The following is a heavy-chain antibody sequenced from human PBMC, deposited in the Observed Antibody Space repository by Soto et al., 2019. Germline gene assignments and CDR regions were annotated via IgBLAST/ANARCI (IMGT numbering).Heavy chain of an antibody. Sequence: EVLLQQSGAEAREPGGVVKMSCAVSGITFSDLHMHWVKQAPGKGVEWVGLVEVENDARLYAEKYRGRLNINTDTSRHTSYMELTSLTSDDTAIYFCAAVRGSLGSLSFDYWGQGTPVTVSA. CDR1: GITFSDLH. V-gene: IGHV1-69-2*01. J-gene: IGHJ4*02. CDR2: VEVENDAR. D-gene: IGHD3-16*01. CDR3: AAVRGSLGSLSFDY.